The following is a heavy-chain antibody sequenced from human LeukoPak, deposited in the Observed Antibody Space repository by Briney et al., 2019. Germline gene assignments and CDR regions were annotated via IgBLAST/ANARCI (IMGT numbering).Heavy chain of an antibody. Sequence: GGSLRLSCAASGFAFSSYSMAWVRQAPGKGLQWVSAITSGGNTYYADSVKGRFTISRDNSKNTLYLQMNSLRAEDTAIYYCAKDRPQSGWFFDYWGEGTLDTVSS. J-gene: IGHJ4*02. D-gene: IGHD6-19*01. V-gene: IGHV3-23*01. CDR3: AKDRPQSGWFFDY. CDR1: GFAFSSYS. CDR2: ITSGGNT.